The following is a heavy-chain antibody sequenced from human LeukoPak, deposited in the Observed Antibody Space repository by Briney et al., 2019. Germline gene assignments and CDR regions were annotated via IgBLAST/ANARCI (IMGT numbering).Heavy chain of an antibody. J-gene: IGHJ4*02. CDR3: ARGGRVQLTFDY. CDR1: GYTLTDYY. CDR2: ITPFNGNT. Sequence: ASVKVSCKASGYTLTDYYMHWVRQAPGQALEWMGWITPFNGNTNYAQKFQDRVTITRDRSMSTAYMELSSLRSEDTAVYYCARGGRVQLTFDYWGQGTLVTVSS. V-gene: IGHV1-45*02. D-gene: IGHD5-18*01.